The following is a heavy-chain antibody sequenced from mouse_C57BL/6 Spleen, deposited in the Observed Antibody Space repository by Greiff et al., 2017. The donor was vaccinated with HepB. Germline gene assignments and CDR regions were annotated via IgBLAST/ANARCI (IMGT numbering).Heavy chain of an antibody. J-gene: IGHJ2*01. CDR2: IWSGGST. D-gene: IGHD2-4*01. CDR1: GFSLTSYG. Sequence: QVQLQQSGPGLVQPSQSLSITCTVSGFSLTSYGVHWVRQSPGKGLEWLGVIWSGGSTDYNAAFISRLSISKDNSKSQVFFKMNSLQADDTAIYYCARMTYYDGYWGQGTTLTVSS. V-gene: IGHV2-2*01. CDR3: ARMTYYDGY.